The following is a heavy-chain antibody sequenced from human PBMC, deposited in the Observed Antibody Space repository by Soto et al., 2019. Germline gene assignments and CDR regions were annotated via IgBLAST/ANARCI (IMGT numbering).Heavy chain of an antibody. CDR1: GFTFSDYA. Sequence: GGSLRLSCAASGFTFSDYAMNWVRQAPGKGLEWVSVISGSGGSTFYADSVKGRFTISRDNSKNTLYLQMNSLTAEDTAIYYCAKDRQWLVAFDYWGQGTQVTVSS. CDR3: AKDRQWLVAFDY. CDR2: ISGSGGST. D-gene: IGHD6-19*01. V-gene: IGHV3-23*01. J-gene: IGHJ4*02.